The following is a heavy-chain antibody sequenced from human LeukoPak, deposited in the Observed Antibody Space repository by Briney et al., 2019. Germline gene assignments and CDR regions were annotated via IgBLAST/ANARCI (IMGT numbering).Heavy chain of an antibody. CDR1: GFTFSSYA. CDR2: TKPDGSAE. V-gene: IGHV3-7*01. D-gene: IGHD2-15*01. J-gene: IGHJ4*02. Sequence: HPGGSLRLSCAASGFTFSSYAMSWVRQAPGKGLEWVANTKPDGSAEYYADSVRGRFTASRDNANNLLYLQMNRLRAEDTAVYYCARDGGLHTNFDYWGQGTLLTVSS. CDR3: ARDGGLHTNFDY.